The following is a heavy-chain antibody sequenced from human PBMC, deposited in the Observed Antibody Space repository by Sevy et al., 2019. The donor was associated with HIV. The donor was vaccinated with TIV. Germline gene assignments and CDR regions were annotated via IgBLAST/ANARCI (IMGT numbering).Heavy chain of an antibody. D-gene: IGHD3-3*01. J-gene: IGHJ4*02. CDR1: GFTLSSYG. CDR3: AKDGDYDFWSGFFDY. V-gene: IGHV3-30*18. Sequence: GGSLRLSCAASGFTLSSYGMHWVRQAPGKGLEWVAVISDDGSNKYYADSVKGRFTISRDNSKNTLYLQMNSLRAEDTAVYYCAKDGDYDFWSGFFDYWGQGSLVTVSS. CDR2: ISDDGSNK.